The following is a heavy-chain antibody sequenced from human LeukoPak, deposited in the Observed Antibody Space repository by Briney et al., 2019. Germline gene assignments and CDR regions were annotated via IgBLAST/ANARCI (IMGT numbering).Heavy chain of an antibody. J-gene: IGHJ4*02. D-gene: IGHD6-19*01. CDR2: IYPGDSDT. CDR1: GYSFTSYW. Sequence: GESLKISCRGSGYSFTSYWIGWVRQMPGKGLEWMGIIYPGDSDTRYSPSFQGQVTISADKSISTAYLQWSSLKASDTAMYYCARRRRGSSGWLYFDYWGQGTLITVSS. V-gene: IGHV5-51*01. CDR3: ARRRRGSSGWLYFDY.